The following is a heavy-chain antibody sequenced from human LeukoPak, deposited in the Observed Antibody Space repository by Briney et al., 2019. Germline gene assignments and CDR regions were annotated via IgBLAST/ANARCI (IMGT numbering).Heavy chain of an antibody. J-gene: IGHJ5*02. V-gene: IGHV3-21*01. CDR2: ISSSSSYI. CDR3: ARGLYYGSGRIRSWFDP. Sequence: GGSLRLSCAASGFTFSSYSMNWVRQAPGKGLEWVSSISSSSSYIYSADSVKGRFTISRDNAKNSLYLQMNSLRAEDTAVYYCARGLYYGSGRIRSWFDPWGQGTLVTVSS. CDR1: GFTFSSYS. D-gene: IGHD3-10*01.